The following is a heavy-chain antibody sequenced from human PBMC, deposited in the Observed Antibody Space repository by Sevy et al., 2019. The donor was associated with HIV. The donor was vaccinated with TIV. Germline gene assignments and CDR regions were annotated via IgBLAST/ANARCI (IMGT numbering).Heavy chain of an antibody. CDR2: ISSSSSTI. J-gene: IGHJ5*02. CDR3: ARWGDSGIHARGGFDP. Sequence: GGSLRLSCAASGFTFSSYSMNWVRQAPGKGLEWVSYISSSSSTIYYADSVKGRFTISRDNAKNSLYLQMNSLRDEDTAGYYWARWGDSGIHARGGFDPWGQGTLVTVSS. CDR1: GFTFSSYS. D-gene: IGHD1-26*01. V-gene: IGHV3-48*02.